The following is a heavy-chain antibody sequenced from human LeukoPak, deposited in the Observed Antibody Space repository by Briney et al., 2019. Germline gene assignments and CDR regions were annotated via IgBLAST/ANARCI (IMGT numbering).Heavy chain of an antibody. CDR1: GVNFRRYA. V-gene: IGHV3-23*01. Sequence: GGSLTLYCAASGVNFRRYAVSCVRQAPGKSLEWVSAISDSGGSTYYADPVKGLFTISRDNSKNTLYLQMNSLRAEDTAVYYCAKVRYLAVAGTGKPNWFDPWGQGTLVTVSS. CDR2: ISDSGGST. CDR3: AKVRYLAVAGTGKPNWFDP. J-gene: IGHJ5*02. D-gene: IGHD6-19*01.